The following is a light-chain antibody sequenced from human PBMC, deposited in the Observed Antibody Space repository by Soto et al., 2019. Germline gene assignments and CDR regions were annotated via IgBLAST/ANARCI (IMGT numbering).Light chain of an antibody. CDR1: QSIGKH. CDR2: SVS. J-gene: IGKJ5*01. CDR3: QQGYTSSIT. Sequence: DIQMTQSPSSLSASVGDRVTITCRVSQSIGKHLNWYQQKPGKAPKFLIYSVSSLQSGVPSRFSGSGSGTDFTLTINSLQPEDFATYYCQQGYTSSITFGQGTRLEIK. V-gene: IGKV1-39*01.